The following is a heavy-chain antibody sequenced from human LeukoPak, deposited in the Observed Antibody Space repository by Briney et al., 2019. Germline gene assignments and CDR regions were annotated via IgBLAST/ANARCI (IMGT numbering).Heavy chain of an antibody. CDR3: AREEQWLVEGFDY. J-gene: IGHJ4*02. CDR1: GGSFSGYY. Sequence: SETLSLTCAVYGGSFSGYYWSWIRQPPGKGLEWIGEINHSGSTNYNPSLKSRVTISVDTSKNQFSLKLSSVTAADTAVYYCAREEQWLVEGFDYWGQGTLVTVSS. CDR2: INHSGST. D-gene: IGHD6-19*01. V-gene: IGHV4-34*01.